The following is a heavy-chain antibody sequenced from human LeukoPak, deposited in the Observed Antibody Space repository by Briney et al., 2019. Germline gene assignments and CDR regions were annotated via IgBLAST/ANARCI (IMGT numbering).Heavy chain of an antibody. CDR3: AKNGRYSSGWANWFDP. V-gene: IGHV3-23*01. D-gene: IGHD6-19*01. Sequence: GGSLRLSCEASGFAFSSYTMNWVRQAPGKGLEWVSVISGSGGSTYYADSVKGRFTISRDNSKNTLYLQMNSLRAEDTAVYYCAKNGRYSSGWANWFDPWGQGTLVTVSS. CDR1: GFAFSSYT. J-gene: IGHJ5*02. CDR2: ISGSGGST.